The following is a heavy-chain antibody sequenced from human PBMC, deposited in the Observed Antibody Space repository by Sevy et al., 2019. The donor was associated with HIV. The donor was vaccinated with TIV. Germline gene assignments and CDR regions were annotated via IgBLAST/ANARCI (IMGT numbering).Heavy chain of an antibody. CDR3: ASGYYYDSSGYLYNYYYGMDV. J-gene: IGHJ6*02. V-gene: IGHV1-2*02. CDR1: GYTFTGYY. D-gene: IGHD3-22*01. Sequence: DTVKVSCNASGYTFTGYYMHWVRHAPGQGLERRGWINPNSRGTNYAQKFQGRVTMNRDKSISTAYMELSRLRSDDTAVYYCASGYYYDSSGYLYNYYYGMDVWGQGTSVIVSS. CDR2: INPNSRGT.